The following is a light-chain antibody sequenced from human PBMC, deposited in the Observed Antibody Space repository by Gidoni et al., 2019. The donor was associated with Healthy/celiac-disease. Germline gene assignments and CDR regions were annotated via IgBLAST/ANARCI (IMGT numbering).Light chain of an antibody. CDR3: QQYGSSPPAFT. CDR2: GAS. CDR1: QSVSSSY. V-gene: IGKV3-20*01. J-gene: IGKJ3*01. Sequence: EIVLTQSPGTLSLSPGERATLSCRASQSVSSSYFAWYQQKPGQAPRLLIYGASSRATGIPDRFSGSGSVTDFTLTISRLEPEDFAVYYCQQYGSSPPAFTFGPGTKVDIK.